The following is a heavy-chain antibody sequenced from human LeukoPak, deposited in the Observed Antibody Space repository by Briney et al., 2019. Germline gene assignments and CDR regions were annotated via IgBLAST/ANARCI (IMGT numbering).Heavy chain of an antibody. CDR2: IKQDGSEK. J-gene: IGHJ4*02. V-gene: IGHV3-7*01. D-gene: IGHD4-11*01. Sequence: QPGGSLRLSYAASGFTFSNYWMSWVRQAPGKGLEWVANIKQDGSEKYYVDSAKGRFTISRDNAKNTLYLQMNSLRADDTAVYYCARGAYSFDYWGQGTLVTVSS. CDR1: GFTFSNYW. CDR3: ARGAYSFDY.